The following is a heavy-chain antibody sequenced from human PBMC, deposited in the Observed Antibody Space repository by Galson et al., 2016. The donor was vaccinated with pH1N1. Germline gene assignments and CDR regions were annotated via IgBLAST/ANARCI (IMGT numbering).Heavy chain of an antibody. Sequence: PALVKPTQTLTLTCIFSGFSITNRGEAVGRIRQPPGKALEWLALVYWDDDKFYSRSLQSRLTITKDTSKNQVVLRMTNMDPVGTGTYYCAHLYYYDTSVFYRYFDYWGQGILVTVSS. V-gene: IGHV2-5*02. J-gene: IGHJ4*02. CDR1: GFSITNRGEA. CDR2: VYWDDDK. CDR3: AHLYYYDTSVFYRYFDY. D-gene: IGHD3-22*01.